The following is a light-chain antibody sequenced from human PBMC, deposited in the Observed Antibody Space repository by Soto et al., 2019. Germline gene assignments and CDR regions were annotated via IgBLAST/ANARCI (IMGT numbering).Light chain of an antibody. CDR1: SSDVGGYNY. J-gene: IGLJ1*01. V-gene: IGLV2-11*01. CDR2: DVS. CDR3: AAWDASLSACV. Sequence: QSALTQPRSVSGSPGQSVTISCTGTSSDVGGYNYVSWYQQHPGKAPKLMIYDVSKRPSGVPDRFSGSKSGNTASLTIVGLRSEDEAVYYCAAWDASLSACVFGNGTKLTVL.